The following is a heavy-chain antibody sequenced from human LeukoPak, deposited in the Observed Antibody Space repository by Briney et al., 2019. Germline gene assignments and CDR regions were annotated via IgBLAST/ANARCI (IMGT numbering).Heavy chain of an antibody. CDR2: INTNTGNP. CDR1: GYTFTSYA. CDR3: ARDAKYCSGGSCSRRGNWFDP. J-gene: IGHJ5*02. D-gene: IGHD2-15*01. V-gene: IGHV7-4-1*02. Sequence: ASVKVSCKASGYTFTSYAMNWVRQAPGQGLEWMGWINTNTGNPTYAQGFTGRFVFSLDTSVSTAYLQISSLKAEDTAVYYCARDAKYCSGGSCSRRGNWFDPWGQGTLVTVSS.